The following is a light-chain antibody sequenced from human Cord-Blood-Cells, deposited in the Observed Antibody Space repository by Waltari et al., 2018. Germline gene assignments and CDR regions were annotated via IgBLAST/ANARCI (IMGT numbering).Light chain of an antibody. Sequence: TISCTGTSSDVGSYNLVSWYQQHPGKAPKLMIYEVSKRPSGVSNRFSGSKSGNTASLTISGLQAEDEADYYCCSYAGSSTYVFGTGTKVTVL. CDR1: SSDVGSYNL. V-gene: IGLV2-23*02. CDR2: EVS. CDR3: CSYAGSSTYV. J-gene: IGLJ1*01.